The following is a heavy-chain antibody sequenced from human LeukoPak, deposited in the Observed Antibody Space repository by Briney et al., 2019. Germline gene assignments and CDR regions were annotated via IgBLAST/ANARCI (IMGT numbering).Heavy chain of an antibody. D-gene: IGHD3-10*01. CDR3: TRHFGSGRDDY. J-gene: IGHJ4*02. CDR1: GGSISSSNYY. V-gene: IGHV4-39*01. Sequence: PSETLSLTRIVSGGSISSSNYYWGWIRQPPGKGLEWIGSIHYSGSTYYNPSLKSRVTVSVDTSKNQFTVNLSSVTAADTAVYYCTRHFGSGRDDYWGQGTLVTVSS. CDR2: IHYSGST.